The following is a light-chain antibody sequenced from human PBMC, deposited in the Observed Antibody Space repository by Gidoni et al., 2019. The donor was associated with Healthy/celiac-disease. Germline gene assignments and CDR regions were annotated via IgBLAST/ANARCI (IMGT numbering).Light chain of an antibody. V-gene: IGKV3-20*01. Sequence: IVLTQSPSTLSLYPGERATITCRASQSVSSSYLAWYQQNPGQAPRLLIYGASSRATGVPDRFSVSGSGTDFTLTISRLEPEDFAVYYCQQYGSSQWTFXQXTKVEIK. CDR1: QSVSSSY. CDR3: QQYGSSQWT. CDR2: GAS. J-gene: IGKJ1*01.